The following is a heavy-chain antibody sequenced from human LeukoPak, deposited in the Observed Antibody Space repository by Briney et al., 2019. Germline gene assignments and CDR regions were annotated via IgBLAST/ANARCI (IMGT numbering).Heavy chain of an antibody. V-gene: IGHV1-46*01. CDR2: INPSGGST. CDR1: GYTFTSYY. J-gene: IGHJ3*02. D-gene: IGHD3-10*01. CDR3: AREDITIVRGANNAYDI. Sequence: ASVKVSCKASGYTFTSYYMHWVRQAPGQGLEWMGIINPSGGSTSYAQKFQGRVTMTRDTSTSTVYMELSSLRSEDTAVYYCAREDITIVRGANNAYDICGQGTMVTVSS.